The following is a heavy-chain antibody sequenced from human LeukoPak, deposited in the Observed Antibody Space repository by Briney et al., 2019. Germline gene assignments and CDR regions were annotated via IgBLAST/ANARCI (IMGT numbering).Heavy chain of an antibody. CDR2: IYYSGST. CDR1: GGSISSYY. D-gene: IGHD6-19*01. Sequence: SETLSLTCTVSGGSISSYYWSWIRQPPGKGLEWIGYIYYSGSTNYNPSLKSRVTISVDTSKNQFSLKLSSVTAADTAVYYCARGSSGWSKYYLDYWGQGTLVTVSS. J-gene: IGHJ4*02. V-gene: IGHV4-59*12. CDR3: ARGSSGWSKYYLDY.